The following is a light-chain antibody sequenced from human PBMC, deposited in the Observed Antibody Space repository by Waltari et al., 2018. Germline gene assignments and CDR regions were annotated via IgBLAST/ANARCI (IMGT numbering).Light chain of an antibody. CDR2: EVN. CDR1: SSDVGRYDF. CDR3: SSYAGTNYLV. J-gene: IGLJ3*02. Sequence: QSALTQPPSASGSPGQSVTISCTGTSSDVGRYDFVSWYQQHPGKVPKLIIYEVNRRLAGVPDRFSGSTSGHPASLTVSGLRAEDEADYYCSSYAGTNYLVFGGGTKLTVL. V-gene: IGLV2-8*01.